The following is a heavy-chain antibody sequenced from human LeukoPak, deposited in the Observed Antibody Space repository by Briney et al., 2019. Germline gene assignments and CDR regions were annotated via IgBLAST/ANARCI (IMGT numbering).Heavy chain of an antibody. Sequence: SETLSLTCAVYGGSFNGYYWSWIRQPPGKGMEWIGEMNLSGSTNYNPSLKSRVTISVDTSKNQFSLKLSSVTAADTAVYYCARGQYSRRYYYFRTTAQIDYWGQGTLVTVSS. J-gene: IGHJ4*02. V-gene: IGHV4-34*01. CDR1: GGSFNGYY. CDR2: MNLSGST. CDR3: ARGQYSRRYYYFRTTAQIDY. D-gene: IGHD3-10*02.